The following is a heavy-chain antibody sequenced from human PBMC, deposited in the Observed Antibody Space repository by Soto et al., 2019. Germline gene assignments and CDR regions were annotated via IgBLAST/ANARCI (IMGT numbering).Heavy chain of an antibody. V-gene: IGHV4-38-2*02. Sequence: KPSETLSLTCAVSGSSIGSSYYWGWIRQPPGKGLEWIGTIHHGGSSFYNPSLKSRVTMSVDTSKNQFSLKLRSVTAADTAVYFCARDWGETTRDLRWFDPSGQGTLVTVYS. CDR2: IHHGGSS. D-gene: IGHD3-16*01. J-gene: IGHJ5*02. CDR3: ARDWGETTRDLRWFDP. CDR1: GSSIGSSYY.